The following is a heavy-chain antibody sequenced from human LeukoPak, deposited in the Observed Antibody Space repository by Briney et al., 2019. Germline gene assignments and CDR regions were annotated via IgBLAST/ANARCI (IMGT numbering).Heavy chain of an antibody. CDR3: AKGVTTFDS. CDR1: GGSIRSYY. J-gene: IGHJ4*02. D-gene: IGHD4-17*01. V-gene: IGHV4-59*01. CDR2: IHSNGNN. Sequence: SETLSLTCTVSGGSIRSYYWSWIRQPPGKRLEWIGYIHSNGNNNYNPSLKSRVTVSVDTSKNQFSLKLTSVTAADTAVYFCAKGVTTFDSWGQGTLVTVSS.